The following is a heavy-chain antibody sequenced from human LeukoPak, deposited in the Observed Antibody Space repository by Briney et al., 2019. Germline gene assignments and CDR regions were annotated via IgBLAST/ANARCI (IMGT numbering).Heavy chain of an antibody. J-gene: IGHJ4*02. Sequence: GGSLRLSCAASGFTFRMHGMNWVRQAPGKGLEWVSGINPSGDRTYYADSVKGRFTISRDNSKNTASLQMNSLRSEDTALYFCARDLGWIQFGDWGQGSLVTVSS. CDR1: GFTFRMHG. CDR3: ARDLGWIQFGD. V-gene: IGHV3-23*01. D-gene: IGHD5-18*01. CDR2: INPSGDRT.